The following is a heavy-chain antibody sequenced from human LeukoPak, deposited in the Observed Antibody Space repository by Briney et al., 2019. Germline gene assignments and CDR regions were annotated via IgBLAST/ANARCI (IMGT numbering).Heavy chain of an antibody. CDR2: INSDGSST. Sequence: GGSLRLSCAASGFSFSRSWIHWVRQAPGKGLMWVSRINSDGSSTDYADSVKGRFTISRDNAKNSLYLQMNSLRAEDTALYYCAKDTECWGQGTLVTVSS. V-gene: IGHV3-74*01. CDR3: AKDTEC. J-gene: IGHJ4*02. CDR1: GFSFSRSW.